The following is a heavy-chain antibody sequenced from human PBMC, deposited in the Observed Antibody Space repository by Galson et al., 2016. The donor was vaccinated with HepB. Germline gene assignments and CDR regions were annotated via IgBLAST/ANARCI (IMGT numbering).Heavy chain of an antibody. V-gene: IGHV4-61*05. J-gene: IGHJ4*02. D-gene: IGHD2-2*01. Sequence: TLSLTCTVSGGSISSSGYYWGWIRQPPGKGLEWIGEIYHSGTANYSPSLESRGTMSLDKSKNQISLKVTSVTAADTAVYYCARHVGVPGTRGFDYWGQGTLVTVSS. CDR2: IYHSGTA. CDR1: GGSISSSGYY. CDR3: ARHVGVPGTRGFDY.